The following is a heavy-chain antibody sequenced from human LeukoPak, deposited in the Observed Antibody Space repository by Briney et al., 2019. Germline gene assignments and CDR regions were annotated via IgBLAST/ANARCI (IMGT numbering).Heavy chain of an antibody. J-gene: IGHJ6*02. Sequence: GGSLRLSCAASGFTFSSYAMSWVRQAPGKGLEWVSAISGSSYTNYADSVKGRFTISRDNAKNSLYLQMNSLRAEDTAVYYCARVYSSSLDVWGQGTTVTVSS. CDR3: ARVYSSSLDV. CDR2: ISGSSYT. D-gene: IGHD6-19*01. CDR1: GFTFSSYA. V-gene: IGHV3-21*04.